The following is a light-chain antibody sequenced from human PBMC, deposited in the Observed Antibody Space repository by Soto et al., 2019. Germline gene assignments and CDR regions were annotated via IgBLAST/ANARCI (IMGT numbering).Light chain of an antibody. CDR2: DVS. CDR1: RSDVGGYNY. Sequence: QLVLTQPASVSGSPGQSITISCTGTRSDVGGYNYVSWYQQHPGKAPKLMIYDVSNRPSGVSNRFSGSKSGNTASLTISGLQAEDEADYYCSSYTSSSTPYVFGTGTKLTVL. J-gene: IGLJ1*01. V-gene: IGLV2-14*01. CDR3: SSYTSSSTPYV.